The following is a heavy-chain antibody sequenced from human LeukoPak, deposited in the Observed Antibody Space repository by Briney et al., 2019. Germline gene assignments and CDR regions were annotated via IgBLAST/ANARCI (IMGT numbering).Heavy chain of an antibody. CDR3: AREGIVGATTGIDY. CDR1: GGSISSSSYY. J-gene: IGHJ4*02. D-gene: IGHD1-26*01. Sequence: SETLSLTCTVSGGSISSSSYYWGWIRQPPGKGLEWIGSVSYSGSTYYNPSLKSRVTISVDTPKNQFSLKLSSVTAADTAVYYCAREGIVGATTGIDYWGQGTLVTVSS. V-gene: IGHV4-39*07. CDR2: VSYSGST.